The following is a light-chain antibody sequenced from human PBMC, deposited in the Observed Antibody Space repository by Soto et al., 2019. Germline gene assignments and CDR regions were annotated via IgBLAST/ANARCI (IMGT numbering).Light chain of an antibody. CDR2: GAS. CDR3: QQYGSSSWT. CDR1: QSVSSSY. Sequence: EIVLTQSPGTLSLSPGERATLSCRASQSVSSSYLAWYQQKPGQAPRLLIYGASSRATGIPDRFSGSGSGTDFTLTISRLDPEDFAVYYCQQYGSSSWTFRQGTKVEIK. V-gene: IGKV3-20*01. J-gene: IGKJ1*01.